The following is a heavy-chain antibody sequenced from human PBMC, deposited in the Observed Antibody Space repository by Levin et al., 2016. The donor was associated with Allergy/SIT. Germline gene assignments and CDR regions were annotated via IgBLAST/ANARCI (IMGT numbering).Heavy chain of an antibody. D-gene: IGHD7-27*01. Sequence: SETLSLTCTVSGASISSSTHYWGWIRQPLGKGLEWIGSIYHSGSTYYNASLKSRDTISVDTSKNQFSLKLRSVTAADTAVYYCARHRETGGFLGGFDMWGQGTMVTVSS. CDR1: GASISSSTHY. CDR3: ARHRETGGFLGGFDM. CDR2: IYHSGST. V-gene: IGHV4-39*01. J-gene: IGHJ3*02.